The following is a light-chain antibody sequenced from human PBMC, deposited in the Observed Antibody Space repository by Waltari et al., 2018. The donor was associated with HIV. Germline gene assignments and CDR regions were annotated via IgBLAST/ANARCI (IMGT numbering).Light chain of an antibody. CDR3: AAWDDGLSGVV. V-gene: IGLV1-47*01. Sequence: QSVLTQPPSASGTPGQRVTISCSGSSANIGNNYVYWYQQLPETAPKLLIYSKHQRPSGVPDRFSGSKSGTSASLAVSGLRSEDEGDYYCAAWDDGLSGVVFGGGTKLTVL. CDR1: SANIGNNY. J-gene: IGLJ2*01. CDR2: SKH.